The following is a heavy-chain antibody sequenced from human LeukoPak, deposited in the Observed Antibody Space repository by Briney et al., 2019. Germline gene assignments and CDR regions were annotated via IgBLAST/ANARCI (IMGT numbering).Heavy chain of an antibody. D-gene: IGHD3-10*01. V-gene: IGHV5-10-1*01. CDR1: GYSFTSYW. CDR2: IDPSDSYT. Sequence: GESLRISCKGYGYSFTSYWIIWVRQMPGKGLEWMGRIDPSDSYTNYSPSLQGHVTISADKSISAAYLQWSNLKASDTTMYYCARARGDHYSFDYWGQGTLVTVSS. J-gene: IGHJ4*02. CDR3: ARARGDHYSFDY.